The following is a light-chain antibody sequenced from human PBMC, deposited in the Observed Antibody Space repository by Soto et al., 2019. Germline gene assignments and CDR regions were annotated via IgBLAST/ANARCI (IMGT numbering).Light chain of an antibody. Sequence: EIVLTQSPGTLSLSPGERATLSCRASQSINSRYLAWYQQKPGKAPRLLIYGASSRATGIPDRFSGSGSGTDVTLTISRLESEDCAVYYCQQFGSSPGFTFGPGTKVDIK. V-gene: IGKV3-20*01. CDR1: QSINSRY. CDR3: QQFGSSPGFT. J-gene: IGKJ3*01. CDR2: GAS.